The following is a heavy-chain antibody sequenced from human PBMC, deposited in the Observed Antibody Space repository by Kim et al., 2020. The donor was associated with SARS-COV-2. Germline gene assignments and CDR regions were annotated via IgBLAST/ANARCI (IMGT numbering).Heavy chain of an antibody. Sequence: GGSLRLSCAASGFTFSSYAMSWVRQAPGKGLEWVSAISGSGGSTYYADSVKGRFTISRDNSKNTLYLQMNSLRAEDTAVYYCATIGDIVATYGYSFDYWGQGTLVTVSS. CDR3: ATIGDIVATYGYSFDY. V-gene: IGHV3-23*01. CDR2: ISGSGGST. J-gene: IGHJ4*02. CDR1: GFTFSSYA. D-gene: IGHD5-12*01.